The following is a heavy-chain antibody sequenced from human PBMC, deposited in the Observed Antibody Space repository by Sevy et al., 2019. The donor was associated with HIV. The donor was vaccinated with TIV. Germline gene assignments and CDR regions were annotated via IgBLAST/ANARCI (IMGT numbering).Heavy chain of an antibody. CDR3: AKGGGGHYDPDEIGYYFYYYNMDV. CDR1: GFSFDSHG. V-gene: IGHV3-23*01. D-gene: IGHD3-22*01. Sequence: GGSLRLSCAVSGFSFDSHGMTWVRQAPGKGLEWVSGISGSGTRTYYADSVKGRFIISRDNSKNTLYLQMNSLRSEDKVIYFCAKGGGGHYDPDEIGYYFYYYNMDVWGKGTTVTVSS. J-gene: IGHJ6*03. CDR2: ISGSGTRT.